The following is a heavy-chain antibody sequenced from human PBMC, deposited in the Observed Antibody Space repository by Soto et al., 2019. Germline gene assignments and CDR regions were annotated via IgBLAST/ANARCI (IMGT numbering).Heavy chain of an antibody. J-gene: IGHJ1*01. Sequence: QVQLVQSGAEVKKPGASVKVSCKASGYTFTSYAMHWVRQAPGQRLEWMGWINAGNGNTKYSQKFQGRVTITRDTSASTACMELSSLRSEDTAVYYCARDWVYCSGGSCYRSAEYFQHWGQGTLVTVSS. V-gene: IGHV1-3*01. CDR1: GYTFTSYA. CDR3: ARDWVYCSGGSCYRSAEYFQH. D-gene: IGHD2-15*01. CDR2: INAGNGNT.